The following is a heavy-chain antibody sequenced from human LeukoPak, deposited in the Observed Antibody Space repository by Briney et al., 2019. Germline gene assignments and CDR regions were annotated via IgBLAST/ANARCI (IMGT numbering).Heavy chain of an antibody. J-gene: IGHJ4*02. V-gene: IGHV3-66*01. CDR1: GFTVSSNY. Sequence: GGSLRRSCAASGFTVSSNYMSWVRQAPGKGLEWVSVIYSGGITYYADSVKGRFTIPRDNSKNTLYLQINSLRAEDTAVYYCARDLSTYYYDSSGPFDYWGQGTLVTVSS. D-gene: IGHD3-22*01. CDR2: IYSGGIT. CDR3: ARDLSTYYYDSSGPFDY.